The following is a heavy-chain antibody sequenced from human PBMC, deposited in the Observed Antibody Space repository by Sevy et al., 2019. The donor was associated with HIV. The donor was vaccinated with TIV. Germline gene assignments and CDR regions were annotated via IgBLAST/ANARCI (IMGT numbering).Heavy chain of an antibody. CDR3: AGAMGITIFRVLINY. Sequence: SETLSLTCSVSGYSINTDYYWGWIRQPPGKGLEWIGSLYHSGSIYYNPSLKSRVTISVDSSKSQFSLKLNSVTAADTAVYYCAGAMGITIFRVLINYWGQGTLVTVSS. D-gene: IGHD3-3*01. J-gene: IGHJ4*02. CDR2: LYHSGSI. V-gene: IGHV4-38-2*02. CDR1: GYSINTDYY.